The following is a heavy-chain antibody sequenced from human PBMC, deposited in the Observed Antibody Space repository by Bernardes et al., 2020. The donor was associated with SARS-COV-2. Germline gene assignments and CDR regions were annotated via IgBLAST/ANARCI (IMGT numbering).Heavy chain of an antibody. J-gene: IGHJ5*02. CDR1: GGSFSGYY. CDR2: INHSGST. CDR3: ATFTSAMGFDP. D-gene: IGHD5-18*01. Sequence: SETLSLTCAVYGGSFSGYYWSWIRQPPGKGLEWIGEINHSGSTNYNPSPKSRVTISVDTSKNQFSLKLSSVTAADTAVYYCATFTSAMGFDPWGQGTLVTVSS. V-gene: IGHV4-34*01.